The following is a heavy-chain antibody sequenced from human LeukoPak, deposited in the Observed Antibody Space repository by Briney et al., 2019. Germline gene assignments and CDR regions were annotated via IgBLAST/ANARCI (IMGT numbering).Heavy chain of an antibody. Sequence: GGSLRLSCAASGFAFSSYGMHWVRQAPGKGLEWVAVIWYDGSNKYYADSVKGRFTISRDNSKNTLYLQMNSLRAEDTAVYYCARGGYCSSTSCLPLDYWGQGTLVTVSS. D-gene: IGHD2-2*01. J-gene: IGHJ4*02. CDR2: IWYDGSNK. CDR1: GFAFSSYG. CDR3: ARGGYCSSTSCLPLDY. V-gene: IGHV3-33*01.